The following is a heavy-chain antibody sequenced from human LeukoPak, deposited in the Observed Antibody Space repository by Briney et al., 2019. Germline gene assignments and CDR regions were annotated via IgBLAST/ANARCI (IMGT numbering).Heavy chain of an antibody. D-gene: IGHD5-18*01. CDR2: IKQDGSEK. V-gene: IGHV3-7*03. J-gene: IGHJ6*02. CDR1: GFTFGSYW. CDR3: AKGYSYGYIERGYYYYGMDV. Sequence: PGGSLRLSCAASGFTFGSYWMSWVRQAPGKGLEWVASIKQDGSEKYYVDSVKGRFTISRDNAKNSLYLQMNSLRAEDTAVYYCAKGYSYGYIERGYYYYGMDVWGQGTTVTVSS.